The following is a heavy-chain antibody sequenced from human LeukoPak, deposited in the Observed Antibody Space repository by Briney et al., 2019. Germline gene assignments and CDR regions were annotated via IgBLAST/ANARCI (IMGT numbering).Heavy chain of an antibody. CDR2: IGISSGNT. D-gene: IGHD1-1*01. Sequence: GGSLRLSCAASGFPFSEYSMNWVRQAPGKGLEWISYIGISSGNTKYADSVKGQFTISGDNAKNSLYLQMNSLRVEDTAVYYCARDHNYAFDNWGQGTLVTVSS. CDR1: GFPFSEYS. CDR3: ARDHNYAFDN. J-gene: IGHJ4*02. V-gene: IGHV3-11*06.